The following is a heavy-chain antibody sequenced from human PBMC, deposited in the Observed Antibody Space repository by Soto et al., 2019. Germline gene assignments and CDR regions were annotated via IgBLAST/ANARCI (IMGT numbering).Heavy chain of an antibody. Sequence: GGSLRLSCAASGFTFSSYWMSWVRQAPGKGLEWVANIKQDGSEKYYVDSVKGRFTISRDNAKNSLYLQMNSLRAEDTAVYYCAREEVNSYDFWSGYSWDYWGQGTLVTVSS. CDR3: AREEVNSYDFWSGYSWDY. CDR1: GFTFSSYW. J-gene: IGHJ4*02. D-gene: IGHD3-3*01. V-gene: IGHV3-7*05. CDR2: IKQDGSEK.